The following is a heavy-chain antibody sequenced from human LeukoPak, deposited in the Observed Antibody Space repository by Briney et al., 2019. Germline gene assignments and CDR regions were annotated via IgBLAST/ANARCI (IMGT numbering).Heavy chain of an antibody. D-gene: IGHD6-13*01. V-gene: IGHV3-30*02. J-gene: IGHJ6*03. CDR3: ARILFGYSRSWWIMDV. CDR1: GFTFSNYG. Sequence: GGSLRLSCAASGFTFSNYGMHWVRQAPGKGLEGVAFIRYDGSNKYYADSVKGRFTISRDNSKNTLYLQMNSLRAEDTAVYYCARILFGYSRSWWIMDVWGKGTTVTVSS. CDR2: IRYDGSNK.